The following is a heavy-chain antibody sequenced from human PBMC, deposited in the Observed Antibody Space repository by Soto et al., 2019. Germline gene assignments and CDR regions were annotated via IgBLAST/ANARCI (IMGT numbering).Heavy chain of an antibody. CDR2: ISYSGST. CDR3: AREDPPSLN. Sequence: PSETLSLTCTVSGGSTSSGEDYWTWIRQPPGKGLEWIGYISYSGSTHYNPSLKSRVTISVDTSKNQFSLKLSSVTAADTAVYYCAREDPPSLNWGQGTLVTVSS. J-gene: IGHJ4*02. D-gene: IGHD2-2*01. V-gene: IGHV4-30-4*01. CDR1: GGSTSSGEDY.